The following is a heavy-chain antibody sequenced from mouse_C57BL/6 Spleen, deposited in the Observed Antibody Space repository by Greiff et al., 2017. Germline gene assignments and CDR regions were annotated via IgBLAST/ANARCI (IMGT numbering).Heavy chain of an antibody. V-gene: IGHV1-66*01. D-gene: IGHD1-1*01. CDR1: GYSFTSYY. Sequence: QVQLQQSGPELVKPGASVKISCKASGYSFTSYYIHWVKQRPGQGLEWIGGIYPGSGNTKYNEKFKGKATLTADTSSSTAYMQLSSLTSEDSAVYYCARGDTTVVAPFDYWGQGTTLTVSS. CDR2: IYPGSGNT. CDR3: ARGDTTVVAPFDY. J-gene: IGHJ2*01.